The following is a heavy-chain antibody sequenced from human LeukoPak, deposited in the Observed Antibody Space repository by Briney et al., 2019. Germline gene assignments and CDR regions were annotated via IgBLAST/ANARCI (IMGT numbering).Heavy chain of an antibody. D-gene: IGHD3-3*01. CDR3: AKSRVFVTPELNHFDY. V-gene: IGHV3-48*03. Sequence: GGSLRLSCAASGFTFSSYEMNWVRQAPGKGLEWVSYISSSGSTIYYADSVKGRFTISRDNSKSTLYLQMNSLRAEDTAVYYCAKSRVFVTPELNHFDYWGQGTLVTVSS. J-gene: IGHJ4*02. CDR2: ISSSGSTI. CDR1: GFTFSSYE.